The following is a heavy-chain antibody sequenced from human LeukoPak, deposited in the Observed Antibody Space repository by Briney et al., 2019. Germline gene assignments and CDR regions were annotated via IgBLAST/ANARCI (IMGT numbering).Heavy chain of an antibody. CDR1: GFTFSTYW. D-gene: IGHD5-18*01. Sequence: GGSLRLSCAASGFTFSTYWMSWVRQAPGKGLEWVANMDQDGTERNYVDSVKGRFTISRDNAKNLLYVQMNSLRAEDTAVYYCARDRGYSTFDIWGQGIMVTVSS. CDR2: MDQDGTER. V-gene: IGHV3-7*05. J-gene: IGHJ3*02. CDR3: ARDRGYSTFDI.